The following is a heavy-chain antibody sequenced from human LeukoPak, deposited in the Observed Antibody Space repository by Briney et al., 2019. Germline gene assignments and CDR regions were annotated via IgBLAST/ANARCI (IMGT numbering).Heavy chain of an antibody. J-gene: IGHJ6*03. D-gene: IGHD2-15*01. V-gene: IGHV3-30*01. Sequence: AGGSLRLYCAASGFTFSNYAMHWVRQAPGKGLEWVAVISDDGTNKYYADSVKGRFTISRDNSKDTLSLQMDSLRAEDTALYSCARGGYSYNYYMDVWGKGTTVTVSS. CDR1: GFTFSNYA. CDR2: ISDDGTNK. CDR3: ARGGYSYNYYMDV.